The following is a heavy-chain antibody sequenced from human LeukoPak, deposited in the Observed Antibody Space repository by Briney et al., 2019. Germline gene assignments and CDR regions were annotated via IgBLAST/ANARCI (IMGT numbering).Heavy chain of an antibody. CDR1: GYTFTTYG. V-gene: IGHV1-18*01. Sequence: GASVKVSCRASGYTFTTYGISWVRQAPGQGLEWMGWVSAYNVNTKYAQKFQGRVTVSTDTSTSTAYMELRSLRSDDSAVYYCARGGYCSGGSCYLDYWGQGTLVTVSS. D-gene: IGHD2-15*01. CDR3: ARGGYCSGGSCYLDY. CDR2: VSAYNVNT. J-gene: IGHJ4*02.